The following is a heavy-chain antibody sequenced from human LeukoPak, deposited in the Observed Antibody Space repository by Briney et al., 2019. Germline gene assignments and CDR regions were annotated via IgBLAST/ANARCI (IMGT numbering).Heavy chain of an antibody. V-gene: IGHV3-30*03. CDR2: ISYDGTKK. Sequence: PGGSLRLSCGASGFTFSTYAMHWVRQAPGKGLECVSVISYDGTKKDYADSVKGRFTISRDNSNDTLYLQMNSLRPEDTALYYCARVNTIFGVDIVSLGAEFEFWGQGTLVTASS. D-gene: IGHD3-3*02. CDR3: ARVNTIFGVDIVSLGAEFEF. CDR1: GFTFSTYA. J-gene: IGHJ4*02.